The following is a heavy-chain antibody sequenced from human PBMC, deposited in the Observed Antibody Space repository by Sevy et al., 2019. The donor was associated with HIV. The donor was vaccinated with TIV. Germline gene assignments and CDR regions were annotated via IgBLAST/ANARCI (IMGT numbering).Heavy chain of an antibody. J-gene: IGHJ3*02. V-gene: IGHV3-23*01. CDR1: GFTFSSFA. CDR2: ISGSGDNT. D-gene: IGHD3-22*01. Sequence: GGSLRLSCAASGFTFSSFAMTWVRQAPGKGLEWVSGISGSGDNTYYADSVKGRFTISRANSKNTLYLQMNGLRAEDTAVYYYAKGITMMLLVLDAIDIWGQGTMVTVSS. CDR3: AKGITMMLLVLDAIDI.